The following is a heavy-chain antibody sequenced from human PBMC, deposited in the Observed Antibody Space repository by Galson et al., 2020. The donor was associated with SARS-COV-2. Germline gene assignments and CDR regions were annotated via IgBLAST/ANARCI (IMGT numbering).Heavy chain of an antibody. CDR2: ISASGTTK. D-gene: IGHD3-16*01. CDR3: AREMGDS. Sequence: GGSLRLSCAASGFTFRNYEMNWVRQAPGQGLEWVSYISASGTTKYYADSVKGRFTISRDNAKNSLFLEMNSLRVEDTAVYYCAREMGDSWGQGTLVTVPS. J-gene: IGHJ4*02. V-gene: IGHV3-48*03. CDR1: GFTFRNYE.